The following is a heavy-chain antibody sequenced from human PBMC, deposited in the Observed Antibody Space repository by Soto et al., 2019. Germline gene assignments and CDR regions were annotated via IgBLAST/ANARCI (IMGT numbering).Heavy chain of an antibody. CDR3: VSWVSAHFDY. CDR1: GFTFDSPYSHG. Sequence: GSLRLSCAASGFTFDSPYSHGMSWVRQSPGKGPEWVSTISSNGANTHYAESVKGRFTISKDASRNTVHLHMNSLRAEDTATYFCVSWVSAHFDYWGHGTPVTVSS. CDR2: ISSNGANT. J-gene: IGHJ4*01. D-gene: IGHD2-8*01. V-gene: IGHV3-23*01.